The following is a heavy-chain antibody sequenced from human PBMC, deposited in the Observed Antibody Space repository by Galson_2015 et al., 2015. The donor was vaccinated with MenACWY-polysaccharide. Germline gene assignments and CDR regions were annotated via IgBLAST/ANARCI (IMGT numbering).Heavy chain of an antibody. Sequence: SLRLSCAASGFTFDDYGMSWVRQAPGKGLEWVSGINWNGGSTGYADSVKGRFTISRDNAKNSLYLQMNSLRAGDTALYHCARKGVEMATMRNWYFDLWGRGTLVTVSS. CDR3: ARKGVEMATMRNWYFDL. D-gene: IGHD5-24*01. J-gene: IGHJ2*01. V-gene: IGHV3-20*01. CDR2: INWNGGST. CDR1: GFTFDDYG.